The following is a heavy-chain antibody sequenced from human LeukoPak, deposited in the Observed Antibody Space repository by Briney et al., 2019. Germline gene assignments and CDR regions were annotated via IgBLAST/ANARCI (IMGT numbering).Heavy chain of an antibody. CDR3: AKRGDRITIFGVVIASSPHDYFDY. CDR1: GFTFSSYA. J-gene: IGHJ4*02. V-gene: IGHV3-23*01. D-gene: IGHD3-3*01. CDR2: ISGSGGST. Sequence: GGSLRLSCAVSGFTFSSYAMSWVRQAPGKGLEWVSAISGSGGSTYYADSVKGRFTISRDNSKNTLYLQMNSLRAEDTAVYYCAKRGDRITIFGVVIASSPHDYFDYWGQGTLVTVSS.